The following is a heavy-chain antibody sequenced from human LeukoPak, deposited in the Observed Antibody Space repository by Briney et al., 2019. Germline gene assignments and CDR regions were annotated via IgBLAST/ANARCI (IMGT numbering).Heavy chain of an antibody. CDR2: IYYSGST. CDR1: GGSISSGGYY. V-gene: IGHV4-31*03. CDR3: ARHGGDDFWSGYYPSYWFDP. J-gene: IGHJ5*02. Sequence: SETLSLTCTVSGGSISSGGYYWSWIRQHPGKGLEWIGYIYYSGSTYYNPSLKSRVTISVDTSKNQFSLKLSSVTAADTAVYYCARHGGDDFWSGYYPSYWFDPWGQGTLVTVSS. D-gene: IGHD3-3*01.